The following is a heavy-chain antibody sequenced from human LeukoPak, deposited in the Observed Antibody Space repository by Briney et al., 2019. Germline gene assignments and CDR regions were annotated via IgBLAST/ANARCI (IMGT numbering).Heavy chain of an antibody. D-gene: IGHD5-18*01. V-gene: IGHV4-31*03. CDR1: GGSISSGGYY. CDR3: ARWEYSYGYSDY. CDR2: IYYSGST. Sequence: SETLSLTCTVSGGSISSGGYYWSWIRQHPGKGLEWIGYIYYSGSTYHNPSLKSRVTISVDTSKNQFSLKLSSVTAADTAVYYCARWEYSYGYSDYWGQGTLVTVSS. J-gene: IGHJ4*02.